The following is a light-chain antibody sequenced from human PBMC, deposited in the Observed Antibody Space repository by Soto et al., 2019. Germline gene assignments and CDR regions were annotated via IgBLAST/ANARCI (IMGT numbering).Light chain of an antibody. CDR2: QDS. J-gene: IGLJ2*01. CDR3: QAWDSSAGDVV. Sequence: SYELTQPPSVSVSPGQTASITCSGDKLGDKYACWYQQKPGQSPVLVIYQDSNRPSGIPERFSGSNSGNTATLTISGTQAMDEADYYCQAWDSSAGDVVFGGGTKVTVL. V-gene: IGLV3-1*01. CDR1: KLGDKY.